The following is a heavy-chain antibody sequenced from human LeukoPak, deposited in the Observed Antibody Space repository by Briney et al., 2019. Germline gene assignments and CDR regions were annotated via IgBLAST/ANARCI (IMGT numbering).Heavy chain of an antibody. CDR1: GCTFSDYA. Sequence: GGALRLSWVASGCTFSDYAMNWVRHAPGKGLECVSATVSLGTTQYADSVKGRSTVSRDTSKNTLYLQMNSLRADHTAVYYCAKCSTSAYTTGWCNWIAPWGQGTLVPVSS. J-gene: IGHJ5*02. CDR3: AKCSTSAYTTGWCNWIAP. CDR2: TVSLGTT. D-gene: IGHD1-1*01. V-gene: IGHV3-23*01.